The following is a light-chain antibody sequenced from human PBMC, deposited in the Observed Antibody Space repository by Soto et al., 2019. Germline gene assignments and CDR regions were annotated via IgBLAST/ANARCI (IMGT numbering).Light chain of an antibody. CDR2: EVS. CDR3: SSFTSSSTPL. CDR1: SSDVGGYNY. Sequence: QSALTQPASVSGSPGQSITISCTGTSSDVGGYNYVSWYQQHPGKAPELMIYEVSNRPSGISNRFSGSKSGNTASLTISGLQAEDEADYYCSSFTSSSTPLFGGGTKVTVL. J-gene: IGLJ2*01. V-gene: IGLV2-14*01.